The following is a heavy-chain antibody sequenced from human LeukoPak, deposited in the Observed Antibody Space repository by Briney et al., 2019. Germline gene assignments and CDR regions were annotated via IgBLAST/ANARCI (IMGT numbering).Heavy chain of an antibody. D-gene: IGHD3-22*01. CDR1: GGSISSGSYY. V-gene: IGHV4-61*02. Sequence: SQTLSLTCTVSGGSISSGSYYWSWIRQPAGKGLEWIGRIYTSGSTNYNPSLKSRVTMSVDTSKNQFSLKLSSVTAADTAVYYCARMNIDSSGYSDYWGQGTLVTVSS. CDR2: IYTSGST. J-gene: IGHJ4*02. CDR3: ARMNIDSSGYSDY.